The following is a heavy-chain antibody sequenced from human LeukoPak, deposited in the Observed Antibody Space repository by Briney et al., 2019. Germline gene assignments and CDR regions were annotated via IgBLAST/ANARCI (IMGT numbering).Heavy chain of an antibody. Sequence: GGSLRLSCAASGFTFSSYWMSWVRQAPGKGLEWVANIKQDGSEKYYVDSVKGRFTISRDNAKNSLYLQMNSLGAEDTAVYYCARVSYYYDTDYWGQGTLVTVSS. V-gene: IGHV3-7*01. CDR3: ARVSYYYDTDY. J-gene: IGHJ4*02. CDR1: GFTFSSYW. CDR2: IKQDGSEK. D-gene: IGHD3-22*01.